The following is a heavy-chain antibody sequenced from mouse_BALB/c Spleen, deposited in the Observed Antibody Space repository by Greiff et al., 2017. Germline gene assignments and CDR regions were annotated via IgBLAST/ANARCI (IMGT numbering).Heavy chain of an antibody. J-gene: IGHJ2*01. Sequence: EVQVVESGGGLVKPGGSLKLSCAASGFTFSSYAMSWVRQTPEKRLEWVATISSGGSYTYYPDSVKGRFTISRDNAKNTLYLQMSSLRSEDTAMYYCARRAYGNYFDYWGQGTTLTVSS. D-gene: IGHD2-1*01. CDR2: ISSGGSYT. CDR3: ARRAYGNYFDY. V-gene: IGHV5-9-3*01. CDR1: GFTFSSYA.